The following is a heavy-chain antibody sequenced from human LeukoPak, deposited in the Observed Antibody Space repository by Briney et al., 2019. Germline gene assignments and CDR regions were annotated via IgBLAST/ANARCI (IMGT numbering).Heavy chain of an antibody. CDR1: GYTFTIYA. D-gene: IGHD4-17*01. V-gene: IGHV1-3*01. CDR3: ARDGNDYGDYTFDY. J-gene: IGHJ4*02. CDR2: INAGNGNT. Sequence: ASVKVSCTASGYTFTIYAMHWVRQAPGQRLEWMGWINAGNGNTKYSQKFQGRVTITRDTSASTAYMELSSLRSEDTAVYYCARDGNDYGDYTFDYWGQGTLVTVSS.